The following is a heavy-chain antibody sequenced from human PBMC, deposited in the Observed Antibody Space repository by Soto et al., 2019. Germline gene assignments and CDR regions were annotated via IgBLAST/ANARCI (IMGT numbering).Heavy chain of an antibody. CDR3: ARSSGTSYIWFDP. Sequence: QAQLVQSVAEVKKPGASVKVSCKASGYTFTSYGISWVRQAPGQGLEWVGWISAYNGNTNYAQKLQGRVTMTTDTSPSTGYAEVTRLRSDDTAVYYCARSSGTSYIWFDPWGQGTLVTVSS. CDR2: ISAYNGNT. D-gene: IGHD1-26*01. J-gene: IGHJ5*02. V-gene: IGHV1-18*01. CDR1: GYTFTSYG.